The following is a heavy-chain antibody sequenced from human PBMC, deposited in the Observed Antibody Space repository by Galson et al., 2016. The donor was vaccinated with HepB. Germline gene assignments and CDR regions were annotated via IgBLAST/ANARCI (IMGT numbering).Heavy chain of an antibody. D-gene: IGHD2/OR15-2a*01. J-gene: IGHJ6*02. CDR1: GFSLSSYW. Sequence: SLRLSCAASGFSLSSYWMSWVRQAPGRGLEWVANIRQDGSEKYYVDSVKGRFTISRDDAKNSVYLQMNSLRAGDTALYYCARGGRILWDGMDVWGQGTLVTVSS. CDR2: IRQDGSEK. CDR3: ARGGRILWDGMDV. V-gene: IGHV3-7*01.